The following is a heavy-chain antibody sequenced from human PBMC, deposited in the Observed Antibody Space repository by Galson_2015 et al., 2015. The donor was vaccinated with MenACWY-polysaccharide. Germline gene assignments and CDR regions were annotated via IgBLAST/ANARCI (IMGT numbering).Heavy chain of an antibody. CDR2: IRSSGTNT. V-gene: IGHV3-23*01. CDR3: TKSFTTSWHS. CDR1: GFTFTSYA. J-gene: IGHJ4*02. Sequence: SLRLSCAASGFTFTSYAMSWVRQAPGKGLEWVSAIRSSGTNTYYADSVKGRFTISRDNSKNTLFLQLNGLRAEDTALYYCTKSFTTSWHSWGQGTLVTVSS. D-gene: IGHD2-2*01.